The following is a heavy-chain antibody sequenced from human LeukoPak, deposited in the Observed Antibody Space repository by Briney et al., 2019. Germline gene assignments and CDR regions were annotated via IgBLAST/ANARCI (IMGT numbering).Heavy chain of an antibody. V-gene: IGHV3-7*01. J-gene: IGHJ4*02. CDR1: GFTLRTYW. Sequence: GGSLRLSCAASGFTLRTYWMSWVRQAPGKGLEWVANIKQDGSEKYYVDSVKGRFTISRDNAKNSLYLQMNSLRVEDTAIYYCVGDPGDYWGQGTLVTVSS. CDR2: IKQDGSEK. CDR3: VGDPGDY.